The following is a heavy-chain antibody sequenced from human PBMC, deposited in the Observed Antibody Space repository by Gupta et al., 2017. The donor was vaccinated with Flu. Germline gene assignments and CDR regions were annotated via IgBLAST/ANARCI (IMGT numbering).Heavy chain of an antibody. V-gene: IGHV3-33*01. CDR2: IWSDGSAK. J-gene: IGHJ6*03. CDR3: XRDGNGXSWVYYYYYYMDV. D-gene: IGHD4-17*01. Sequence: QEQLVESGGGVVQPGTSLRLSCAASIFTFSRYGMHGVRQAPGKGLECVAVIWSDGSAKYYSDSVRGRFTNSRDNSKNILYLQLDSLRAEDTAVYXCXRDGNGXSWVYYYYYYMDVWGKGTTVAVSS. CDR1: IFTFSRYG.